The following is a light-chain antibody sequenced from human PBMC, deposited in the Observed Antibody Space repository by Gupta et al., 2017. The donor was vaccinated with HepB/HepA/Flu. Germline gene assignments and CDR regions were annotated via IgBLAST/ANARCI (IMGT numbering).Light chain of an antibody. CDR2: SNN. CDR3: ASWDDSLNGWV. CDR1: SSNIGNNA. V-gene: IGLV1-44*01. J-gene: IGLJ3*02. Sequence: QSVLTQPPSVSGTPGQMVTISCSGSSSNIGNNAVNWYQQLPGTAPKLVIYSNNQRPSGVPDRFSGSKYGTSASLAISGLQAEDEADYYCASWDDSLNGWVFGGGTKLTVL.